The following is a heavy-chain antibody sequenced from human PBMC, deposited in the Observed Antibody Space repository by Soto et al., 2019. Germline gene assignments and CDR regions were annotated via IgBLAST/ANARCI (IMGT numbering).Heavy chain of an antibody. CDR2: ISSSGSTI. CDR1: GFTFSDYY. J-gene: IGHJ6*03. CDR3: AREGVQLERHGGYYYMDV. V-gene: IGHV3-11*01. Sequence: PVGSLRLSCAASGFTFSDYYMSWIRQAPGKGLEWVSYISSSGSTIYYADSVKGRFTISRDNAKNSLYLQMNSLRAEDTAVYYCAREGVQLERHGGYYYMDVWGKGTTVTVSS. D-gene: IGHD1-1*01.